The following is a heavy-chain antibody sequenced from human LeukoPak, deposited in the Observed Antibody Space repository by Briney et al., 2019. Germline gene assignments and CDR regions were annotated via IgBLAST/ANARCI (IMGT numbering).Heavy chain of an antibody. V-gene: IGHV4-4*02. Sequence: SGTLSLTCAVSGGSISSSNWWSWVRQPPGKGLEWIGEIYHSGSTNYNPSLKSRVTISVDKSKNQFSLKLSSVTAADTAVYYCARACCSGGSCYLVDYWGQGTLVTVSS. CDR3: ARACCSGGSCYLVDY. CDR1: GGSISSSNW. J-gene: IGHJ4*02. CDR2: IYHSGST. D-gene: IGHD2-15*01.